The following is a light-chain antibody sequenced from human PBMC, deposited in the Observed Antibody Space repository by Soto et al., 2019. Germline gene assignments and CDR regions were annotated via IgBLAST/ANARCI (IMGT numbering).Light chain of an antibody. V-gene: IGKV3-15*01. J-gene: IGKJ1*01. Sequence: EIVMTQSPATLSVSPGERATLSCRASQSVSSTVAWYQQKPGQAPRLLIYGAFTRATGIPVRFSGSGSGTEFTLTISSLQSEDFAVYYCQQYNVWPTTFGQGTKVEIK. CDR3: QQYNVWPTT. CDR2: GAF. CDR1: QSVSST.